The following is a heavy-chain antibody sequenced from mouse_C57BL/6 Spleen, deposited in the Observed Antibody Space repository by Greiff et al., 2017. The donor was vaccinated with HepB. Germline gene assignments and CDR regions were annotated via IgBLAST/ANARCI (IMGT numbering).Heavy chain of an antibody. V-gene: IGHV5-17*01. Sequence: EVKVVESGGGLVKPGGSLKLSCAASGFTFSDYGMHWVRQAPEKGLEWVAYISSGSSTIYYADTVKGRFTISRDNAKNTLFLQMTSLRSEDTAMYYCARQAYYGSTLFDYWGQGTTLTVSS. CDR2: ISSGSSTI. D-gene: IGHD1-1*01. CDR3: ARQAYYGSTLFDY. CDR1: GFTFSDYG. J-gene: IGHJ2*01.